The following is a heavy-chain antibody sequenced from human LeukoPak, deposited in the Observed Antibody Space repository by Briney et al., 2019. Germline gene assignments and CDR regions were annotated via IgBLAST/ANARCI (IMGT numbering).Heavy chain of an antibody. J-gene: IGHJ4*02. CDR3: ARGGRPPLDYCSSTSCPIPFDY. CDR2: MNPNSGNT. Sequence: ASVKVSCKASGYTFTSYDINWVRQATGQGLEWMGWMNPNSGNTGYAQKFQGRVTITRNTSISTAYMELSSLRSEDTAVYYCARGGRPPLDYCSSTSCPIPFDYWGQGTLVTVSS. V-gene: IGHV1-8*03. D-gene: IGHD2-2*01. CDR1: GYTFTSYD.